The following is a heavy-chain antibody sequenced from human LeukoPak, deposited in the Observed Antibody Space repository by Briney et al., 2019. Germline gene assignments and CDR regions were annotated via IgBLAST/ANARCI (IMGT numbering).Heavy chain of an antibody. D-gene: IGHD2-15*01. J-gene: IGHJ4*02. CDR1: GITLSNYG. Sequence: GGSLRLSCAVSGITLSNYGMSWVRQAPGKGLEWVAGISDSGGSTNYADSVKGRFTISRDNPKNTLYLQMNSLRAEDTAIYYCASTFPYCGGGSCALGGQGTLVTVSS. CDR2: ISDSGGST. CDR3: ASTFPYCGGGSCAL. V-gene: IGHV3-23*01.